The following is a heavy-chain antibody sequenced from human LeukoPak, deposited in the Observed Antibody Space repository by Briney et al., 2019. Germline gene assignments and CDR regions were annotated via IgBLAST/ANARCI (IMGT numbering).Heavy chain of an antibody. CDR1: GYTLTELS. Sequence: SVTVSCKVSGYTLTELSMHWVRQAPGKGLEWMGGIIPIFGTANYAQKFQGRVTITADKSTSTAYMELSSLRSEDTAVYYCARGRPTTSIAAAGVNWFDPWGQGTLVTVSS. J-gene: IGHJ5*02. D-gene: IGHD6-13*01. CDR2: IIPIFGTA. V-gene: IGHV1-69*06. CDR3: ARGRPTTSIAAAGVNWFDP.